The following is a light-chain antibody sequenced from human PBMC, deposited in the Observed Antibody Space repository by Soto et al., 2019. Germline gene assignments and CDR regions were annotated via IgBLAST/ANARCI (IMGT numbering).Light chain of an antibody. CDR3: RVRSNWPTWT. Sequence: EIVLTQSPATLSLSPGDRATLSCRASQSVSNFLAWYQQKPGQAPRLLIYDASNRATGIPARFSGGGSGTDFTLTISSLEPEDFAVYYCRVRSNWPTWTFGQGTKVEI. J-gene: IGKJ1*01. CDR1: QSVSNF. V-gene: IGKV3-11*01. CDR2: DAS.